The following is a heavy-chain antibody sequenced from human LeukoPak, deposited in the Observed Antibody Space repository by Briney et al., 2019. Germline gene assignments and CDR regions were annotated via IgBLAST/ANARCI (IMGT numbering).Heavy chain of an antibody. CDR3: AREGIVDAAMVKGVDY. D-gene: IGHD5-18*01. Sequence: ASVKVSCKASGYTFTGYYMHWVRQAPGQGLEGMGWINPNSGGTNYAQKFQGRVTMTRDTSISTAYMELSRLRSDDTAVYYCAREGIVDAAMVKGVDYWGQGTLVTVSS. CDR2: INPNSGGT. V-gene: IGHV1-2*02. CDR1: GYTFTGYY. J-gene: IGHJ4*02.